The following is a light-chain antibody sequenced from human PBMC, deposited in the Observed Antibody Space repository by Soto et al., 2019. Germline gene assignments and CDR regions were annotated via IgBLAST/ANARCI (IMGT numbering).Light chain of an antibody. Sequence: QSALIQPASVSGSPGQSITISCTGTSRDVGGSNYVSWYQHHPHRAPKLLIYEVSYRPSGVSSPFSGSKSGNTASLTISGLQAADDADYYCSSYTSSNTLEVFGVGTKLTVL. J-gene: IGLJ1*01. V-gene: IGLV2-14*01. CDR2: EVS. CDR3: SSYTSSNTLEV. CDR1: SRDVGGSNY.